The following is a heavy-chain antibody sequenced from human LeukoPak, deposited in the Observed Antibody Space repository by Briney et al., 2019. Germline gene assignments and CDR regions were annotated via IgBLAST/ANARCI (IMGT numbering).Heavy chain of an antibody. J-gene: IGHJ6*04. V-gene: IGHV1-24*01. CDR3: ATLWFGELFPIMDV. CDR2: FDPEDGET. CDR1: GYTLTELS. D-gene: IGHD3-10*01. Sequence: ASVKLSYKVSGYTLTELSMHCVRQAPGKGLEWRVGFDPEDGETIYAQKFQGRVTMTEDTSTDTAYMELSRLRSEDTAVYYCATLWFGELFPIMDVWGKGTTVTVSS.